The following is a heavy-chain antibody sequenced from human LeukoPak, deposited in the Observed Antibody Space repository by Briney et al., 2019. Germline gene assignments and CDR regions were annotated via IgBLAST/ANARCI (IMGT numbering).Heavy chain of an antibody. CDR2: IKPSWTET. CDR3: GRFGDEAGIDN. D-gene: IGHD3-10*01. V-gene: IGHV3-7*01. J-gene: IGHJ4*01. Sequence: GGSLRISCAASGFTFSTYWMTWVRQAPGKGLEWVANIKPSWTETYYGDPVKGRFTISRDNAKNLLYLQMSSLRAEDTAVYSCGRFGDEAGIDNWGQGTLVTVSS. CDR1: GFTFSTYW.